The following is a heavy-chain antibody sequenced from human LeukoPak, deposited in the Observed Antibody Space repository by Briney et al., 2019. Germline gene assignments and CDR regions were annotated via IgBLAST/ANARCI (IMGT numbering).Heavy chain of an antibody. J-gene: IGHJ5*02. D-gene: IGHD1-14*01. CDR1: GFTLFSYS. CDR2: ISGNTSYI. V-gene: IGHV3-21*01. Sequence: GGSLRLSCVASGFTLFSYSINWVRQAPGKGLEWVSSISGNTSYIYYADLVKGRFTISRDNAKNSLYLQMNSLRAEDTAVYYCAREEMGGTTRSGALTWGQGTLVTVSS. CDR3: AREEMGGTTRSGALT.